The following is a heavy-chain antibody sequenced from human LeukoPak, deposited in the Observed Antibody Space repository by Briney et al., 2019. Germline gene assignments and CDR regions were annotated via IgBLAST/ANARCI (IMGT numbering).Heavy chain of an antibody. D-gene: IGHD3-16*01. Sequence: GGSLRLSCAASGFTFSSYSMNWVRQAPGKGLEWVSSISTSSSYIYYADSVKGRFTISRDNAKKSLYLQMNSLRADDTAVYYCANSVSFGGALRGDWGQGTLVTVSS. CDR3: ANSVSFGGALRGD. J-gene: IGHJ4*02. CDR1: GFTFSSYS. V-gene: IGHV3-21*01. CDR2: ISTSSSYI.